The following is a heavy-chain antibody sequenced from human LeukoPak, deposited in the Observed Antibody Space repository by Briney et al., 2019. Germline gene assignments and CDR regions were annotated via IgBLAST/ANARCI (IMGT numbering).Heavy chain of an antibody. CDR2: IIPILGIA. V-gene: IGHV1-69*04. J-gene: IGHJ4*02. CDR3: ARHYGGFEDTAMEFDY. D-gene: IGHD5-18*01. CDR1: GGTFSSYA. Sequence: SVKVSCKASGGTFSSYAISWVRQAPGQGLEWMGRIIPILGIANYAQKFQGRVTITADKSTSTAYMELSSLRSEDTAVYYCARHYGGFEDTAMEFDYWGQGTLVTVSS.